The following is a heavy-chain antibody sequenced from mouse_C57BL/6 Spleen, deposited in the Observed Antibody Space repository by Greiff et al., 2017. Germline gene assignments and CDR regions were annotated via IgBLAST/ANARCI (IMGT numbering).Heavy chain of an antibody. J-gene: IGHJ3*01. CDR1: GYSFTGYY. V-gene: IGHV1-42*01. Sequence: EVQLQQSGPELVKPGASVKISCKASGYSFTGYYMNWVKQRPGKSLEWIGEINPSTGGTTYNQKFKAKATLTVDTSSSTAYMQLKSLTSEDSAVYDCANNYGSSAFAYWGQGTLVTVSA. CDR2: INPSTGGT. D-gene: IGHD1-1*01. CDR3: ANNYGSSAFAY.